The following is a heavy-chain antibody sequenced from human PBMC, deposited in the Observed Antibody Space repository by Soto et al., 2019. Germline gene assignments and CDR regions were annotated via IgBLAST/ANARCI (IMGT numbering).Heavy chain of an antibody. CDR2: IYYSGST. V-gene: IGHV4-59*08. J-gene: IGHJ5*02. CDR3: ARERIVVVPAARARRAYNWFDP. CDR1: GGSISSYY. Sequence: SETLSLTCTVSGGSISSYYWSWIRQPPGKGLEWIGYIYYSGSTNYNPSLRSRVTISVDTSKNQFSLKLSSVTAADTAVYYCARERIVVVPAARARRAYNWFDPWGQGTLVTVS. D-gene: IGHD2-2*01.